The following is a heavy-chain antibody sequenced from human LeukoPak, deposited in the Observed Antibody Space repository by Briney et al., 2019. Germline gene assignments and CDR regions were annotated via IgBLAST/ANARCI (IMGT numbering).Heavy chain of an antibody. CDR2: ISPSGTT. J-gene: IGHJ5*02. V-gene: IGHV4-4*08. Sequence: SETLSPTCTVSGGSISSYHWSWIRQPPGKGLEWIGRISPSGTTNYNPSLKSRVTVSIYTSKNQFSLNLNSVTAADTAVYYCARDLGGGWFDPWGQGTLVTVSS. CDR1: GGSISSYH. D-gene: IGHD3-10*01. CDR3: ARDLGGGWFDP.